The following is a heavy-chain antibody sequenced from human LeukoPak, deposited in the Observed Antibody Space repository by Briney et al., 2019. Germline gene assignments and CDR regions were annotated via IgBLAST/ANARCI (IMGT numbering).Heavy chain of an antibody. J-gene: IGHJ4*02. D-gene: IGHD1-26*01. Sequence: GASVKVSCKASGYTFTNYYMHWVRQAPGQGLEWMGGIIPIFGTANYAQKFQGRVAITADESTSTAYMELSSLRSEDTAVYYCARGGPDIVGANDYWGQGTLVTVSS. CDR2: IIPIFGTA. CDR3: ARGGPDIVGANDY. V-gene: IGHV1-69*13. CDR1: GYTFTNYY.